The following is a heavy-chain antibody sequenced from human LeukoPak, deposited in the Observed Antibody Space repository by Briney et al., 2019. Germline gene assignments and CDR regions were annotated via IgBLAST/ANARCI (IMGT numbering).Heavy chain of an antibody. D-gene: IGHD3-10*01. CDR1: GGSFSGYY. Sequence: SETLSLTCAVYGGSFSGYYWSWIRQPPGKGLEWIGEINHSGSTNYNPSLKSRVTISVDTSKNQFSLKLSSVTAADTAVYYCAGGWFGELLPLDYWGQGTLDTVSS. J-gene: IGHJ4*02. V-gene: IGHV4-34*01. CDR2: INHSGST. CDR3: AGGWFGELLPLDY.